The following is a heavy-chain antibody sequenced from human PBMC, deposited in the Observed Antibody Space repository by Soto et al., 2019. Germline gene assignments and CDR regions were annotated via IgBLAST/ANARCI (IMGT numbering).Heavy chain of an antibody. Sequence: GASVKVSCKASGGTFSSYTISWVRQAPGQGLEWMGRIIPIHGIANYSQKFQGRVTITRDKSASTAYMELSSLRSEDTAVYYCASADGSYIGGNWFDPWGQGTLVTVSS. CDR2: IIPIHGIA. CDR3: ASADGSYIGGNWFDP. CDR1: GGTFSSYT. D-gene: IGHD5-18*01. J-gene: IGHJ5*02. V-gene: IGHV1-69*02.